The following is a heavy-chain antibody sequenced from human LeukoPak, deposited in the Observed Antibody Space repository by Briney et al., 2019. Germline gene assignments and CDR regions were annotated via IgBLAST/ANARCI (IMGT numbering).Heavy chain of an antibody. CDR3: ARRPLLWFGEPMYYFDY. D-gene: IGHD3-10*01. Sequence: GGSLSLSCAASGFTFSSYSMNWVPQAPGKGLEGVSSISSSSSYIYYTDSVQGRFTISRDNAKNSLELQLTSLRAEDTAVYYCARRPLLWFGEPMYYFDYWGQGTLVTVSS. CDR2: ISSSSSYI. J-gene: IGHJ4*02. V-gene: IGHV3-21*01. CDR1: GFTFSSYS.